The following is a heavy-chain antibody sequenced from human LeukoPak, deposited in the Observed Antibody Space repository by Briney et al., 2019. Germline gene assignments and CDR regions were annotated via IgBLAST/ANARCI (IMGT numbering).Heavy chain of an antibody. J-gene: IGHJ4*02. CDR2: ISGSGGST. V-gene: IGHV3-23*01. CDR3: AKDRRIAVAGTMVDY. CDR1: GFIFSSYA. Sequence: PGGSLRLSCAASGFIFSSYAISWVRQAPGKGLEWVSAISGSGGSTYYADSVKGRFTISRDNSKNTLYLQMSSLRAEDTAVYYCAKDRRIAVAGTMVDYWGQGILVTVST. D-gene: IGHD6-19*01.